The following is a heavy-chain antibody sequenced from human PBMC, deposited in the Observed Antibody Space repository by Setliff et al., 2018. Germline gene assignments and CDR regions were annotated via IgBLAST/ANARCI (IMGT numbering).Heavy chain of an antibody. Sequence: ASVKVSCKASGYTFINYEINWVRQATGQGLEWMGGMNPNNGNTGYAQKFQGRVTMTRNTSISTAYMELSSLRSEDTAVYYFASHGPPPGSGTFRDAFDIWGQGTMVTVSS. CDR1: GYTFINYE. CDR3: ASHGPPPGSGTFRDAFDI. CDR2: MNPNNGNT. J-gene: IGHJ3*02. V-gene: IGHV1-8*02. D-gene: IGHD3-10*01.